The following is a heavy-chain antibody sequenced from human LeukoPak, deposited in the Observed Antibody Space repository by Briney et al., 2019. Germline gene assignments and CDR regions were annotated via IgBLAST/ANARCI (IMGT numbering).Heavy chain of an antibody. Sequence: GGSLRLSCAASGFTFSSYGMHWVRQAPGKGLEWVAVIWYDGSNKYYADSVKGRFTISRDNSKNTLYLQMNSLRAEDTAVYYCARRPIRGYSHGLHYFDYWGQGTLVTVSS. J-gene: IGHJ4*02. CDR1: GFTFSSYG. CDR2: IWYDGSNK. V-gene: IGHV3-33*01. D-gene: IGHD5-18*01. CDR3: ARRPIRGYSHGLHYFDY.